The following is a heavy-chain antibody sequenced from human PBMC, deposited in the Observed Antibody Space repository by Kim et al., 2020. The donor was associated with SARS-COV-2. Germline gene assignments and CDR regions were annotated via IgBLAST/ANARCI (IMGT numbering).Heavy chain of an antibody. CDR3: ARAWFGEFLDI. J-gene: IGHJ3*02. V-gene: IGHV3-13*01. Sequence: YYPGSVKGRFTISRENAKNSLYLQMNSLRAGDTAVYYCARAWFGEFLDIWGQGTMVTVSS. D-gene: IGHD3-10*01.